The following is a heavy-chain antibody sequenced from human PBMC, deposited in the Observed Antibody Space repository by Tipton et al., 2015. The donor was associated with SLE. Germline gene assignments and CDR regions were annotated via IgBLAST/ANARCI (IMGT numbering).Heavy chain of an antibody. D-gene: IGHD2-2*01. CDR2: INHSGST. V-gene: IGHV4-34*01. J-gene: IGHJ6*02. CDR3: ATSSTLRLPLWLRSGWDV. CDR1: GGSFSGYF. Sequence: TLSLTCAVYGGSFSGYFWTWLRQPPGKGLEWIGEINHSGSTNYNPSLKSRVTISVDTSKNQFSLKLSSVTAADTAVYYCATSSTLRLPLWLRSGWDVWGQGTTVTVSS.